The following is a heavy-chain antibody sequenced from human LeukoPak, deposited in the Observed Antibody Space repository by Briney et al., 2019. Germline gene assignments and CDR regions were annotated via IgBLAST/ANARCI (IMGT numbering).Heavy chain of an antibody. J-gene: IGHJ4*02. CDR3: ARDDESFADSPPHFDN. Sequence: GGSLRLSCVASGFTFNTYGMHWVRQAPGKGLEWVANIWYDGSNIDYVDSVKGRFTIPRDNPKNTLYLQMNSLRAEDTAVYYCARDDESFADSPPHFDNWGQGTLVTVSS. D-gene: IGHD4-11*01. CDR2: IWYDGSNI. CDR1: GFTFNTYG. V-gene: IGHV3-33*01.